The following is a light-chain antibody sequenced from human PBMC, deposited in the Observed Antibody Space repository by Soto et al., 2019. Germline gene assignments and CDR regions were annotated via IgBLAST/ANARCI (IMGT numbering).Light chain of an antibody. Sequence: AIRMTQSPSSLSASTGDRVTITCRARQGISSYLAWYQQKPGKAPKLLIYAASTLQSGVPSRFSGSGSGTDFTLTISCLQSEDFATYYCQQYYSYPWTFGQGTKLEIK. CDR2: AAS. CDR3: QQYYSYPWT. V-gene: IGKV1-8*01. J-gene: IGKJ1*01. CDR1: QGISSY.